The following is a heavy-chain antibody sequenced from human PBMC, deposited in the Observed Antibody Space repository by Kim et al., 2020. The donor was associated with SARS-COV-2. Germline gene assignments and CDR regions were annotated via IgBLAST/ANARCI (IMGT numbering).Heavy chain of an antibody. Sequence: GGSLRLSCAASGFTFSSYAMHWVRQAPGKGLEYVSAISSNGGSTYYANSVKGRFTISRDNSKNTLYLQMGSLRAEDMAVYYCARDSAITIFGVVIINYYCGMDVWGQGTTVTVSS. J-gene: IGHJ6*02. D-gene: IGHD3-3*01. CDR3: ARDSAITIFGVVIINYYCGMDV. CDR1: GFTFSSYA. CDR2: ISSNGGST. V-gene: IGHV3-64*01.